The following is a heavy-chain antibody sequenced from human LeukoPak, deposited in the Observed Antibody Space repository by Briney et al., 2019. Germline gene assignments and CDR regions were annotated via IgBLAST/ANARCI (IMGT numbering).Heavy chain of an antibody. Sequence: GGSLRLSCAASGFTFSSYGMHWVRQAPGKGLEWVAVISYDGRNKYYADSVKGRFTISRDNSKNTLYLQMNSLRAEDTAVYYCAKGPYSSGWYYFDYWGQGTLVTVSS. CDR2: ISYDGRNK. CDR1: GFTFSSYG. CDR3: AKGPYSSGWYYFDY. V-gene: IGHV3-30*18. J-gene: IGHJ4*02. D-gene: IGHD6-19*01.